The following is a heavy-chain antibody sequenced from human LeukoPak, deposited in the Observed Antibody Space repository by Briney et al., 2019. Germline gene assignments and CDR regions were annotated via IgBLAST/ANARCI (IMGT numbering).Heavy chain of an antibody. J-gene: IGHJ4*02. CDR1: GFTFSSYA. Sequence: PGGFLRLSCAASGFTFSSYAMSWVRQAPGKGLEWVSAISGSGGSTYYADSVKGRFTISRDNSKNTLYLQMNSLRAEDTAVYYCAKARFLEWLLSLWGQGTLVTVSS. CDR2: ISGSGGST. CDR3: AKARFLEWLLSL. D-gene: IGHD3-3*01. V-gene: IGHV3-23*01.